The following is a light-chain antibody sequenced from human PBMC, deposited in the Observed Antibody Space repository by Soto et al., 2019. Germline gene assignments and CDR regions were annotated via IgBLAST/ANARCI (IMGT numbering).Light chain of an antibody. Sequence: DIQMTQSPSSLSASVGARVTITCRASQIISTYLHWYQHKPGKAPKLLISGASTLQSGVPSRFSGSGSGTEFALTISSLQPEDFATYYCQQSSSIPWTFGPGTKVEIK. CDR2: GAS. CDR1: QIISTY. J-gene: IGKJ1*01. V-gene: IGKV1-39*01. CDR3: QQSSSIPWT.